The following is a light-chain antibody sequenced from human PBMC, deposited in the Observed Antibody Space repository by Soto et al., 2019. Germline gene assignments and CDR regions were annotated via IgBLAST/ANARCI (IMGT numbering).Light chain of an antibody. J-gene: IGLJ7*01. CDR3: AAWDDSLNGAV. CDR2: SNN. Sequence: QFVLPQPTSASGTPGQRVPISCSGSSSNLGSNTVNWYQQLPGTAPKLLIYSNNQRPSGVPDRFSGSKSGTSASRAISGLQSEDETDYYCAAWDDSLNGAVFGGGTKLTVL. CDR1: SSNLGSNT. V-gene: IGLV1-44*01.